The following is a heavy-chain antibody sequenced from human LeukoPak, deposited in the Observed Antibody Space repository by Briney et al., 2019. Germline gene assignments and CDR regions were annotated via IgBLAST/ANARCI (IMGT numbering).Heavy chain of an antibody. CDR3: ARVAYYDSSGAY. CDR1: GYSISSGYY. Sequence: SETLSLTCTVSGYSISSGYYWGWIRQPPGKGLEWIGSIYHSGSTYYNPSLKSRVTISVDTSKNQFSLRLSSVTAADTAVYYCARVAYYDSSGAYWGQGTLVTVSS. CDR2: IYHSGST. V-gene: IGHV4-38-2*02. J-gene: IGHJ4*02. D-gene: IGHD3-22*01.